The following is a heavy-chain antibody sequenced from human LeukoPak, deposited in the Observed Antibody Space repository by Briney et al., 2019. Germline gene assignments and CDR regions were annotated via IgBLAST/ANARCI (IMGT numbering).Heavy chain of an antibody. V-gene: IGHV4-59*01. CDR1: GGSITGSY. CDR3: ARSKVTYYYDAGGYYYFDY. CDR2: IYYSGTT. D-gene: IGHD3-22*01. J-gene: IGHJ4*02. Sequence: PSETLSLTCSVSGGSITGSYWSWIRQSPGKGLEWTGHIYYSGTTNYSPSLRSRVTISVDTSNKQFSLKLRSVTAADTAVYYCARSKVTYYYDAGGYYYFDYWGQGALVTVSS.